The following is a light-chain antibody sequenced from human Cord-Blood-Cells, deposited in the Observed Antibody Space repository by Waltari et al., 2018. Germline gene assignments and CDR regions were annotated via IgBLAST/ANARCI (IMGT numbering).Light chain of an antibody. CDR2: DVS. J-gene: IGLJ3*02. CDR1: SSAVGGYNY. V-gene: IGLV2-14*01. CDR3: SSYTSSSTWV. Sequence: HSALTRPASVSGSPGQPIPISSPGTSSAVGGYNYVPWYHQHPGKAPKLMIYDVSKRPSGVSNRFSGSKSGNTASLTISGLQAEDEADYYCSSYTSSSTWVFGGGTKLTVL.